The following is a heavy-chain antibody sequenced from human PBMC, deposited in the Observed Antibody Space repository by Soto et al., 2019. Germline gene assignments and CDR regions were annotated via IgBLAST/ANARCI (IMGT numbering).Heavy chain of an antibody. Sequence: SETLSLTCAVYGGSISGHYWNWIRQPPGKGLEWIGEINHSGRTNYNPPLKSRVTISVDTSKNQFSLNLGSVTAADTAVYFCARGNIAAALVYWGQGTLVTVSS. CDR1: GGSISGHY. J-gene: IGHJ4*02. CDR3: ARGNIAAALVY. D-gene: IGHD6-13*01. CDR2: INHSGRT. V-gene: IGHV4-34*01.